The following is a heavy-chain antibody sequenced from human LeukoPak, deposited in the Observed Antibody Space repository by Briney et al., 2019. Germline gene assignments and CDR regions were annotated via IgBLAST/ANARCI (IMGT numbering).Heavy chain of an antibody. CDR1: GYTFTGYY. J-gene: IGHJ6*03. Sequence: GASVKVSCKASGYTFTGYYMHWVRQAPGQGLEWMGRINPNSGGTNYAQKFQGRVTMTRDPSISTAYMELSRLRSDDTAVYYCARWPLTSGYYYYYYYYMDVWGKGTTVTVSS. V-gene: IGHV1-2*06. CDR3: ARWPLTSGYYYYYYYYMDV. CDR2: INPNSGGT. D-gene: IGHD3-22*01.